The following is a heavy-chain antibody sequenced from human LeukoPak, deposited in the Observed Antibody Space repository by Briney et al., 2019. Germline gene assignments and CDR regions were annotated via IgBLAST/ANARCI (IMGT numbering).Heavy chain of an antibody. Sequence: GESLKISCKGSGYSFTNYWIGWVRQMPGKGLEWMGIIYPGDSDTRYSPSFQGQVTISADKSISTAYLQWSSLKASDTAMYYCARWGITVTGTSPGFDYWGQGTLVTVSS. CDR2: IYPGDSDT. CDR1: GYSFTNYW. CDR3: ARWGITVTGTSPGFDY. V-gene: IGHV5-51*01. D-gene: IGHD6-19*01. J-gene: IGHJ4*02.